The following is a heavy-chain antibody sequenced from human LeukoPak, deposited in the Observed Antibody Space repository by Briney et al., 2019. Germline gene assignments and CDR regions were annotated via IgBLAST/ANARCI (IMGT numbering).Heavy chain of an antibody. CDR1: GGTFSSYA. CDR2: IIPIFGTA. J-gene: IGHJ4*02. CDR3: ARDPESGYRYGPHDY. Sequence: ASVKVSCKASGGTFSSYAISWVRQAPGQGLEWMGGIIPIFGTANYAQKFQGRVKITADESTSTAYMELSSLRSEDTAVYYCARDPESGYRYGPHDYWGQGTLVTVSS. V-gene: IGHV1-69*13. D-gene: IGHD5-18*01.